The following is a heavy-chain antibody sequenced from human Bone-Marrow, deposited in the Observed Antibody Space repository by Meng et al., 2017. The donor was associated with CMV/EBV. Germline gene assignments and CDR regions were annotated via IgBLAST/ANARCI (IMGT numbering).Heavy chain of an antibody. CDR2: INPNNGET. CDR1: GYTFNDYY. V-gene: IGHV1-2*02. J-gene: IGHJ4*02. D-gene: IGHD1-1*01. Sequence: NASGYTFNDYYMHWVRQAPGQGLEWMAWINPNNGETNYAQKFQGRISVTRDTSINIVYMELRSLRSDDTAVYYCAREYTVDGTGQNDYWGRGTLVTVSS. CDR3: AREYTVDGTGQNDY.